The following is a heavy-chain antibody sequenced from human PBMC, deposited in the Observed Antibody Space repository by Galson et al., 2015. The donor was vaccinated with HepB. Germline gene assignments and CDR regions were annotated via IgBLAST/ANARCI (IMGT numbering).Heavy chain of an antibody. CDR3: ARRGDNYEWFDP. CDR1: GYSFTNNW. V-gene: IGHV5-51*01. J-gene: IGHJ5*02. Sequence: GSGYSFTNNWIGWVRQMPGKGLEWMGIIYPGDSDTRYNPSFRGQVTISADKSINTAYLQWDSLKASDTAMYYCARRGDNYEWFDPWGQGTLVTVSS. CDR2: IYPGDSDT. D-gene: IGHD5-18*01.